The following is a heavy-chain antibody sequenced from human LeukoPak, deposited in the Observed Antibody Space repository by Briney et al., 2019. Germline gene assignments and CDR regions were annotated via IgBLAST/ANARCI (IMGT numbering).Heavy chain of an antibody. D-gene: IGHD5-12*01. CDR1: GFTFSDYY. V-gene: IGHV3-23*01. CDR2: ISGSGGST. Sequence: GGSLRLSCAASGFTFSDYYMSWIRQAPGKGLEWVSAISGSGGSTYYADSVKGRFTISRDNSKNTLYLQMNSLRAEDTAVYYCAKPHFWSGYSGDYWGRGTLVTVSS. CDR3: AKPHFWSGYSGDY. J-gene: IGHJ4*02.